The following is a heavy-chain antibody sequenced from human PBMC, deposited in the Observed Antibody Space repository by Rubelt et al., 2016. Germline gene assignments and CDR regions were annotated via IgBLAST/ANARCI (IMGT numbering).Heavy chain of an antibody. J-gene: IGHJ3*01. CDR1: GGSVSNDY. V-gene: IGHV4-59*02. CDR3: ARAPGYEDAFDL. Sequence: QVQLQESGPGLVKSSETLSLTCSVSGGSVSNDYWSWIRQTPTKGLEWIGYVYYSGNTNYNPSLKSRVTMTIDMSKNQFSLKLGSVTAAETAVYYCARAPGYEDAFDLWGPGTRVSVAS. CDR2: VYYSGNT. D-gene: IGHD2-2*01.